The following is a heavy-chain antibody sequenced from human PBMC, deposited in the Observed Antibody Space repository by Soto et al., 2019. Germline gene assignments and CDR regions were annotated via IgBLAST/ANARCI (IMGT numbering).Heavy chain of an antibody. D-gene: IGHD3-3*01. J-gene: IGHJ5*02. CDR2: IKQDGSEK. CDR1: GFTFSSYW. CDR3: ARRITIFGVVNWFDP. V-gene: IGHV3-7*01. Sequence: GGSLRLSCAASGFTFSSYWMSWVRQAPGRGLEWVANIKQDGSEKYYVDSVKGRFTISRDNAKNSLYLQMNSLRAEDTAVYYCARRITIFGVVNWFDPWGQGTLVTVSS.